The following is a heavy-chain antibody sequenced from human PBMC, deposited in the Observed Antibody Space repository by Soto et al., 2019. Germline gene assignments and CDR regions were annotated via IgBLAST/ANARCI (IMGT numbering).Heavy chain of an antibody. D-gene: IGHD3-10*01. Sequence: SETLSLTCTVSGGSISSYYWSWIRQPPGKGLEWIGYIYYSGSTNYNPSLKSRVTISVDTSKNQFSLKLSSVTAADTAVYYCASLKTLGEFDYWGQGTLVTVS. J-gene: IGHJ4*02. CDR1: GGSISSYY. CDR2: IYYSGST. V-gene: IGHV4-59*01. CDR3: ASLKTLGEFDY.